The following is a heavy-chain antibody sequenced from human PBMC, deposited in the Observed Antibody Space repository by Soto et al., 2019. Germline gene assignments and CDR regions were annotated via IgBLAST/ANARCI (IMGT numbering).Heavy chain of an antibody. J-gene: IGHJ6*02. Sequence: GGSLRLSCAASVFPFSNYAMSWVRQAPGKGLEWVSAIGGSGDWTYYADSVKGRFTISRDNSKNTLYLQMNSLRAEDTAVYYCAKGGIVVVVAASYGMDVWGQGTTVTVSS. CDR3: AKGGIVVVVAASYGMDV. CDR2: IGGSGDWT. CDR1: VFPFSNYA. D-gene: IGHD2-15*01. V-gene: IGHV3-23*01.